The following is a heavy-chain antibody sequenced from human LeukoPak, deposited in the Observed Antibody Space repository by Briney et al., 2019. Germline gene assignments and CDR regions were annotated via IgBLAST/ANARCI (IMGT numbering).Heavy chain of an antibody. CDR3: AKDLRYFDWLGYFQH. CDR2: ISGSGVST. V-gene: IGHV3-23*01. D-gene: IGHD3-9*01. J-gene: IGHJ1*01. Sequence: GGSLRLSCAASGFTFSSYAMSWVRQAPGKGLEWVSAISGSGVSTYYADSVKGRFTISRDYSKNTLYLQMDSLRAEDTAVYYCAKDLRYFDWLGYFQHWGQGTLVTVSS. CDR1: GFTFSSYA.